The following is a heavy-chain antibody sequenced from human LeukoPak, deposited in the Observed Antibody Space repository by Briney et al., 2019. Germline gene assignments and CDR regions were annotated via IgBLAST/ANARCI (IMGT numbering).Heavy chain of an antibody. CDR2: ISYDGSNK. J-gene: IGHJ4*02. CDR3: ARASGRFLEWLLYDPLDY. D-gene: IGHD3-3*01. Sequence: GRSLRLSCAASGFTFSSYAMHWVRQAPGKGLEWVAVISYDGSNKYYADSVKGRFTISRDNSENTLYLQMNSLRAEDTAVYYCARASGRFLEWLLYDPLDYWGQGTLVTVSS. V-gene: IGHV3-30-3*01. CDR1: GFTFSSYA.